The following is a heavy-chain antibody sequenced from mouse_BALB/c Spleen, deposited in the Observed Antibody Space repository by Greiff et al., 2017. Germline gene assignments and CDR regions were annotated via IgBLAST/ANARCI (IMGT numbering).Heavy chain of an antibody. Sequence: QVQLQQSGAELVRPGTSVKVSCKASGYAFTNYLIEWVKQRPGQGLEWIGVINPGSGGTNYNEKFKGKATLTADKSSSTAYMQLSSLTSDDSAVYFCARDWGGFAYWGQGTLVTVSA. CDR1: GYAFTNYL. J-gene: IGHJ3*01. V-gene: IGHV1-54*01. CDR2: INPGSGGT. CDR3: ARDWGGFAY.